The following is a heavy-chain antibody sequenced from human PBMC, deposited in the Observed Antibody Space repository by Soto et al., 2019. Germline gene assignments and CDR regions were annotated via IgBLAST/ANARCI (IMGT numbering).Heavy chain of an antibody. CDR2: ISAYNGNT. D-gene: IGHD2-15*01. V-gene: IGHV1-18*01. Sequence: QVQLVQSGGEVKKPGGSVKVFCRASGYTFSNYGITWVRQAPGQGLEWMGWISAYNGNTNYAQKLQGRVTMTTDTSTNTVYMELRSLRSDDTAVYYCAREGLLPYYYYGMDVWGQGTTVTVSS. J-gene: IGHJ6*02. CDR1: GYTFSNYG. CDR3: AREGLLPYYYYGMDV.